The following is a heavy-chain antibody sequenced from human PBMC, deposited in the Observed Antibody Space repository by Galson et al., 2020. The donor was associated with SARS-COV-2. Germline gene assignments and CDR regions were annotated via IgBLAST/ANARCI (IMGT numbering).Heavy chain of an antibody. CDR3: VKSAVVLRVLEMLGAGLIANYFDY. CDR1: GFTFSSYA. Sequence: GSLSLSCSASGFTFSSYAIYWVRQPPRKGLEYVSAISSNGGSTYYADSLKGRFTISRDNSKNTLYLQMSSLRAEDTAVYYCVKSAVVLRVLEMLGAGLIANYFDYWGQGTLVTVSS. V-gene: IGHV3-64D*09. CDR2: ISSNGGST. J-gene: IGHJ4*02. D-gene: IGHD3-3*01.